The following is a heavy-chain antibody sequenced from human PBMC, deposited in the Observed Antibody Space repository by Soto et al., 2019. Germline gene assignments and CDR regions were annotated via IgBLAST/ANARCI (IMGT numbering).Heavy chain of an antibody. J-gene: IGHJ5*02. Sequence: QVQLVQSGAEVKKPGSSVKLSCKASGGPFSSYPISWVRQAPGQGLEWVGRIIPILGRANNAQHFQGRVTIPADTSTNTSYMELSSLTSEDTAVYYFPKVGGTPSSNWFDPWGHGTLVTVSS. CDR1: GGPFSSYP. CDR2: IIPILGRA. D-gene: IGHD2-2*01. CDR3: PKVGGTPSSNWFDP. V-gene: IGHV1-69*08.